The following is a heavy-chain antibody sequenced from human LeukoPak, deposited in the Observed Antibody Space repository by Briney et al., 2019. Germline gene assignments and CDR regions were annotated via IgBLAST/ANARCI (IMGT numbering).Heavy chain of an antibody. D-gene: IGHD6-19*01. CDR2: TYYSGST. V-gene: IGHV4-59*01. CDR3: ARVQLLGSSGWPFVY. J-gene: IGHJ4*02. CDR1: GGSISSYY. Sequence: SETLSLTCTVSGGSISSYYWSWIRQPPGHGLEWIGYTYYSGSTNYKPSLKSRVTISVVTSKNQFSLKLSSVTAADTAVYYCARVQLLGSSGWPFVYWGQGTLVTVSS.